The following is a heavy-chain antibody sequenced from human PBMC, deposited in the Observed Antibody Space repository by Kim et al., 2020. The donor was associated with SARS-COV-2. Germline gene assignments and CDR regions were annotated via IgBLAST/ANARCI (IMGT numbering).Heavy chain of an antibody. V-gene: IGHV4-39*01. CDR2: IYYSGST. J-gene: IGHJ4*02. CDR3: ASPPGGTGY. CDR1: GGSISSSSYY. Sequence: SETLSLTCTVSGGSISSSSYYWGWIRQPPGKGLEWIGSIYYSGSTYYNPSLKSRVTISVDTSKNQFSLKLSSVTAADTAVYYCASPPGGTGYWGQGTLVTVSS. D-gene: IGHD3-16*01.